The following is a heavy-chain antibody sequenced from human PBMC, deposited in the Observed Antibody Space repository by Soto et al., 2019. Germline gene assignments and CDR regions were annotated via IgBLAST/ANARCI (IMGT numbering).Heavy chain of an antibody. V-gene: IGHV1-3*01. D-gene: IGHD3-9*01. CDR1: GYTFTSYA. CDR3: ARDYDIFDPLKWSDP. J-gene: IGHJ5*02. CDR2: INAGNGNT. Sequence: GASVKVSCKASGYTFTSYAMHWVRQAPGQRLEWMGWINAGNGNTKYSQKFQGRVTITRDTSASTAYMELSSLRSEDTAVYYCARDYDIFDPLKWSDPWGQGTLVTVSS.